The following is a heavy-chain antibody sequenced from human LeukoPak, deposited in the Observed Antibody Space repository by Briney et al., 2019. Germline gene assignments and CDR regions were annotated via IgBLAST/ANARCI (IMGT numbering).Heavy chain of an antibody. J-gene: IGHJ4*02. V-gene: IGHV3-30*18. Sequence: GGSLRLSCLASGFTFSNYGLHWVRQVPGKGLEWVAIISYDGSSEFYADSVKGRFTISRDNSKNRLSLQMISLRPEDTAVYYCAKGTRWFGQTLVGYWGQGTLVTVSS. D-gene: IGHD3-10*01. CDR1: GFTFSNYG. CDR2: ISYDGSSE. CDR3: AKGTRWFGQTLVGY.